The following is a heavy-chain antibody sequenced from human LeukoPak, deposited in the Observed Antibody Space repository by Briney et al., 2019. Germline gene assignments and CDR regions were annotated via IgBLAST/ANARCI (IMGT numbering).Heavy chain of an antibody. CDR1: GFTFSSYG. D-gene: IGHD5-12*01. CDR2: ISYDGSNK. Sequence: TGRSLRLSCAASGFTFSSYGMHWVRQAPGKGLDGVAVISYDGSNKYYADSVKGRFTISRDNSKNTLFLQMNSLRAEDTAVYYCAKGSNRGVATIDYWGQGTLVTVSS. CDR3: AKGSNRGVATIDY. V-gene: IGHV3-30*18. J-gene: IGHJ4*02.